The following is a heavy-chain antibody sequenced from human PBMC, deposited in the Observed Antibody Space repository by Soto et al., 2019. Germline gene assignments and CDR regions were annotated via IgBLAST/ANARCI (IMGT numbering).Heavy chain of an antibody. V-gene: IGHV4-31*03. J-gene: IGHJ4*02. CDR1: GGSISSGGYY. CDR2: IYYSGST. D-gene: IGHD3-16*01. CDR3: ARSDTYYDYIWGISPFDY. Sequence: SETLSLTCTVSGGSISSGGYYWSWIRQHPGKGLEWIGYIYYSGSTYYNPSLKSRVTISVDTSKNQFSLKLSSVTAADTAVYYCARSDTYYDYIWGISPFDYWGQGTLVTVSS.